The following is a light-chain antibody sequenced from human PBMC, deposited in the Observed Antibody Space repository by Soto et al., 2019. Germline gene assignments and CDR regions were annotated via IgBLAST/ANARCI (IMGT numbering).Light chain of an antibody. CDR1: QSVSTN. J-gene: IGKJ1*01. CDR3: QQYNNWPAWT. CDR2: GAS. Sequence: EIVMTQSPATLSVSPGERATLSCRASQSVSTNLAWYQQKPGQAPRLLIYGASTRATGIPARFSGSGSGTEFTLPISSLQSEDFAVYYCQQYNNWPAWTFGQGTKVDI. V-gene: IGKV3-15*01.